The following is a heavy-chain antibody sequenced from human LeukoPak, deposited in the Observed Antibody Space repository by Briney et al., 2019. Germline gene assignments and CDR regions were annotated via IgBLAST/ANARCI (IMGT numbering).Heavy chain of an antibody. Sequence: GGSLRLSCAASGFTFSSYGMHWVRQAPGKGLEWVAFIRYDGSNKYYADSVKGRFTISRDNSKNTLYLQMNSLRAEDTAVYYCAKDHSRYSYGYGVWFDPWGQGTLVTVSS. D-gene: IGHD5-18*01. CDR1: GFTFSSYG. J-gene: IGHJ5*02. CDR2: IRYDGSNK. V-gene: IGHV3-30*02. CDR3: AKDHSRYSYGYGVWFDP.